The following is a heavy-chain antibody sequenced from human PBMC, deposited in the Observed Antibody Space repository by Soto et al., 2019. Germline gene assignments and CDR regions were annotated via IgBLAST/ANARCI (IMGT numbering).Heavy chain of an antibody. CDR3: AKATTNGGWFNPFDS. D-gene: IGHD6-19*01. CDR1: GFSFVNYA. Sequence: QSGGSLRLSCAASGFSFVNYAMNWVRQAPGKGLEWVSGLSGSGTSTYCADSVKGRFTISRDNSRDTLFLQMNSLTADDTAVYYCAKATTNGGWFNPFDSWGQGALVTVSS. J-gene: IGHJ4*02. V-gene: IGHV3-23*01. CDR2: LSGSGTST.